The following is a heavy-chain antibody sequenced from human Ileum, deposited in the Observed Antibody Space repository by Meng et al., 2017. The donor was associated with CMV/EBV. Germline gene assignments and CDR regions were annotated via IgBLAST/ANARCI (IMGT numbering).Heavy chain of an antibody. Sequence: GESLKISCQGSGFNLKDYWIAWVRQTPGKGLECMGYFHPTNSDDTFAIYAPTFRGQVIMSDDESRNTAYLQWTSLKASDSAKYFCVRYFSFPSGHTFGFDYWGQGTLVTVSS. D-gene: IGHD2-15*01. J-gene: IGHJ4*02. CDR2: FHPTNSDDTFA. V-gene: IGHV5-51*01. CDR3: VRYFSFPSGHTFGFDY. CDR1: GFNLKDYW.